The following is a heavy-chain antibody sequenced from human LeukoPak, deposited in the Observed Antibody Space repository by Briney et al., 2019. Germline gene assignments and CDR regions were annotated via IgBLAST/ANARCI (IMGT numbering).Heavy chain of an antibody. V-gene: IGHV3-21*01. Sequence: PGGSLRLSCAASGFTFSSYSMNWVRQAPGKGLEWVSSISGSSSSIYYADSVKGRFTISRDNAKNSLYLQMNSLRAEDTAVYYCARGWGYGDYWGQGTLVTVSS. D-gene: IGHD7-27*01. J-gene: IGHJ4*02. CDR3: ARGWGYGDY. CDR2: ISGSSSSI. CDR1: GFTFSSYS.